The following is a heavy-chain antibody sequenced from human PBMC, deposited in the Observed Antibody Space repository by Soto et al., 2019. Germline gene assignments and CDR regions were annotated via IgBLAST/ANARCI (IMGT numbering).Heavy chain of an antibody. CDR3: AKDGNYYDSSGFPPYYYYGMDV. CDR2: ISYDGSNK. CDR1: GFTFSSYG. J-gene: IGHJ6*02. Sequence: XGSLRLSCAASGFTFSSYGMHWVRQAPGKGLEWVAVISYDGSNKYYADSVKGRFTISRDNSKNTLYLQMNSLRAEDTAVYYCAKDGNYYDSSGFPPYYYYGMDVWGQGTTVTAP. V-gene: IGHV3-30*18. D-gene: IGHD3-22*01.